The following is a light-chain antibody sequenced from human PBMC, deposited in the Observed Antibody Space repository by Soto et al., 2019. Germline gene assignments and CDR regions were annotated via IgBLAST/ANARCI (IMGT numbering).Light chain of an antibody. CDR1: SSDVGYYNY. Sequence: QSALTQPRSVSGSPGQSVTISCTGTSSDVGYYNYVSWYQQHPGKVPKLMIYDVSKRPSGVPDRFSGSKSGNTASLTISGLQVEDEAEYYWCSYVGRYSWVFGGGTKLTVL. CDR3: CSYVGRYSWV. CDR2: DVS. V-gene: IGLV2-11*01. J-gene: IGLJ3*02.